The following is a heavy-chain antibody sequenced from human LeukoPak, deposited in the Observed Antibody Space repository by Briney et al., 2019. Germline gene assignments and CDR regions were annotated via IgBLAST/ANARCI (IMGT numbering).Heavy chain of an antibody. CDR3: ARGIRTTLAPDFDY. CDR1: GYTFTGYY. Sequence: GASVKVSCKAPGYTFTGYYMHWVRQAPGQGLEWMGWINPNSGGTNYAQKFQGWVTMTRDTSISTAYMELSRLRSDDTAVYYCARGIRTTLAPDFDYWGQGTLVTVSS. D-gene: IGHD4-23*01. J-gene: IGHJ4*02. V-gene: IGHV1-2*04. CDR2: INPNSGGT.